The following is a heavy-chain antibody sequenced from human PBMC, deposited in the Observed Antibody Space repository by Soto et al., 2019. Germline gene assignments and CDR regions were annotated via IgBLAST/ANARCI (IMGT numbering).Heavy chain of an antibody. Sequence: QLQLQESGPGLVKPSETLSLTCTVSGGSISSSSYYWGWIRQPPGKGLEWIGSIYYSGSTYYNPSLKSRVTISVDTSKSQFSLKLSFVTAADTAEYYCARHIKSRPRPAAIPLYYFDYWGQGTLVTVSS. CDR1: GGSISSSSYY. J-gene: IGHJ4*02. V-gene: IGHV4-39*01. CDR2: IYYSGST. CDR3: ARHIKSRPRPAAIPLYYFDY. D-gene: IGHD2-2*01.